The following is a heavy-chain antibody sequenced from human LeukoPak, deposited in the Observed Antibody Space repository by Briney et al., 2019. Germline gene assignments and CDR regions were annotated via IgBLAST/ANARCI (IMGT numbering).Heavy chain of an antibody. CDR1: GGSISSGDYY. V-gene: IGHV4-61*08. Sequence: PSQTLSLTCTVSGGSISSGDYYWSWIRQPPGKGLEWIGYIYYSGSTNCNPSLKSRVTISLDTSKNQFSLKLTSVTAADTAVYYCARDQRFTYWGQGTLVTVSS. J-gene: IGHJ4*02. CDR2: IYYSGST. D-gene: IGHD5-24*01. CDR3: ARDQRFTY.